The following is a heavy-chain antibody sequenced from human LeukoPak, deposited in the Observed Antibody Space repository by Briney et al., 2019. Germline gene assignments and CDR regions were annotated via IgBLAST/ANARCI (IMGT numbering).Heavy chain of an antibody. D-gene: IGHD3-3*01. CDR2: IYDDGSRE. J-gene: IGHJ4*02. Sequence: PGGSLRLSCAASGFTFGNYGMHWVRQAPGKGLEWVAVIYDDGSREHFADSVKGRFTISRDNSKNTVVLQMNSLRADDTAVYYCARDLKSGYVDSWGQGTLATVSS. CDR3: ARDLKSGYVDS. V-gene: IGHV3-33*01. CDR1: GFTFGNYG.